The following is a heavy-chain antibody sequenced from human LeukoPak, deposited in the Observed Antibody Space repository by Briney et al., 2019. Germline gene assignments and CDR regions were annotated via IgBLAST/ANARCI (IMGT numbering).Heavy chain of an antibody. V-gene: IGHV1-18*01. CDR1: GYTFTSYG. J-gene: IGHJ6*02. CDR3: TYSSTSPPLYYYYYGMDV. CDR2: ISAYNGNT. D-gene: IGHD2-2*01. Sequence: ASVKVSCKASGYTFTSYGISWVRQAPGQGLEWMGWISAYNGNTNYAQKLQGRVTMTTDTSTSTAYMELRSLRSDDTAVYYCTYSSTSPPLYYYYYGMDVWGQGTTVTVSS.